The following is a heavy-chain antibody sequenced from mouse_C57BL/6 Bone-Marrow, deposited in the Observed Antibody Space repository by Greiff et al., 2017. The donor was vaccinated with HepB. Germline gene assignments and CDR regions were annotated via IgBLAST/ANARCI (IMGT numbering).Heavy chain of an antibody. J-gene: IGHJ2*01. CDR2: INAGGTYT. CDR1: GFTFSTSG. D-gene: IGHD2-14*01. CDR3: ARDRFAYYFDY. V-gene: IGHV5-6*01. Sequence: EVKLVESGGDLVKPGGSLKLSCAASGFTFSTSGMSWVRQTPDKRLEWVAAINAGGTYTYYANSVRGRFTISRDTAKNTLFLLMSSLKSEDSAIYYCARDRFAYYFDYWGQGTTLTVSP.